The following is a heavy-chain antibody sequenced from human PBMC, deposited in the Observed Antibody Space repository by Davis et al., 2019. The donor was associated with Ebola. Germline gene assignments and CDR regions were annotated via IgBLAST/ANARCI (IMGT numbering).Heavy chain of an antibody. J-gene: IGHJ5*02. CDR3: ARDGFCSGTSCSVSWFDP. CDR2: VSYDRNNK. D-gene: IGHD2-2*03. V-gene: IGHV3-30-3*01. CDR1: GFVFNSYW. Sequence: GESLKISCEASGFVFNSYWMSWVRQAPGKGLEWVAVVSYDRNNKYYADSVKGRFTVSRDNSKNTLDLQMNSLRAEDTAVYYCARDGFCSGTSCSVSWFDPWGQGTLVTVSS.